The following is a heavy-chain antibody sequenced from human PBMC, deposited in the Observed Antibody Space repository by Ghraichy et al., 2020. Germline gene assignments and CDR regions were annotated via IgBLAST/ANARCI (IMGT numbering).Heavy chain of an antibody. CDR2: ISYDGTIK. V-gene: IGHV3-30*04. CDR3: ARSDYGGISGRALDY. D-gene: IGHD4-23*01. CDR1: GFSFNNYA. Sequence: SCAASGFSFNNYAMHWVRQAPGKGLEWVALISYDGTIKNYADSVKGRFTISRDNSKNTVYLQMDSLRVEDTSVYYCARSDYGGISGRALDYWGQGTLVTVSS. J-gene: IGHJ4*02.